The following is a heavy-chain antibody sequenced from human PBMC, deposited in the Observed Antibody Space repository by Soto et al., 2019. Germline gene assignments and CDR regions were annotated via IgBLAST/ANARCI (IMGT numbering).Heavy chain of an antibody. CDR2: INDRGSI. CDR3: ARESHDILAGPPWVWYFDL. Sequence: QVQLQQWGAGPLRPLETLSLTCGVSGGSFSGYYWAWIRQSPGKGLEWIGEINDRGSINYNPSLKSRVTISVATSKNHYSLNLRSVTAADRAVYYCARESHDILAGPPWVWYFDLWGRGTLVTVSS. V-gene: IGHV4-34*01. J-gene: IGHJ2*01. CDR1: GGSFSGYY. D-gene: IGHD3-9*01.